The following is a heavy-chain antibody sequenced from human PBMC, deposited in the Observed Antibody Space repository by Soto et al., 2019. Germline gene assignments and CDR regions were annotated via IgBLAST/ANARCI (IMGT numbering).Heavy chain of an antibody. CDR1: GGSISSGDYY. J-gene: IGHJ4*02. Sequence: TLSLTCTVSGGSISSGDYYWSWIRQPPGKGLEWIGYIYYSGSTYYNPSLKSRVTISVDTSKNQFSLKLSSVTAADTAVYYCARGRDGYNYYGYWGQGTLVTVSS. CDR2: IYYSGST. CDR3: ARGRDGYNYYGY. D-gene: IGHD5-12*01. V-gene: IGHV4-30-4*01.